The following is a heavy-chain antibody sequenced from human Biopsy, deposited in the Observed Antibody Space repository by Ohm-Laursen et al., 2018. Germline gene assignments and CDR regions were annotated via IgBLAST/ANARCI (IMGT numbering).Heavy chain of an antibody. V-gene: IGHV3-30*18. CDR3: VKATASYDSRGYYYDY. CDR2: ISFDGSDQ. Sequence: SLRLSCSASRFTFSTYGMHWVRQAPGKGLEWVAVISFDGSDQKYADSVKGRFTISRDNSKNTLYLQMNSLRAEDTALYYCVKATASYDSRGYYYDYWGQGTLVTVSS. CDR1: RFTFSTYG. J-gene: IGHJ4*02. D-gene: IGHD3-22*01.